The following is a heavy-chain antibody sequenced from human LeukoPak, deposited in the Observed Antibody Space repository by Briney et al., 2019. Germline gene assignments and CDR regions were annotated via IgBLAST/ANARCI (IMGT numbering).Heavy chain of an antibody. CDR2: ISWNSGSI. D-gene: IGHD4-17*01. CDR3: ARMTAVTTAVLGYFDY. J-gene: IGHJ4*02. CDR1: GFTFDDYA. Sequence: GGSLRLSCAASGFTFDDYAMHWVRQAPGKGLEWVSGISWNSGSIGYADSVKGRFTISRDNAKNSLYLQMNSLRAEDTALYYCARMTAVTTAVLGYFDYWGQGTLVTVSS. V-gene: IGHV3-9*01.